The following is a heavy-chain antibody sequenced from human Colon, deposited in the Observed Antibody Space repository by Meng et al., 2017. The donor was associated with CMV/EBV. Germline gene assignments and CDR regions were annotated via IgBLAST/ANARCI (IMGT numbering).Heavy chain of an antibody. CDR1: GYTFITYA. Sequence: QVYLVPSWSELKKPGASVKVSCKASGYTFITYAMTWARQAPGQGLEWMGWINTNTGSPTYAQGFTGRFVFSLDPSVNTAYLQISSLKAEDTAVYFCARDYYYGSGLDYWGQGTLVTVSS. J-gene: IGHJ4*02. V-gene: IGHV7-4-1*02. CDR3: ARDYYYGSGLDY. D-gene: IGHD3-10*01. CDR2: INTNTGSP.